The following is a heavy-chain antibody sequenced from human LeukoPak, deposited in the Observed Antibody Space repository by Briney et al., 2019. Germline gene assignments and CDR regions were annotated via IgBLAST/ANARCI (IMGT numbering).Heavy chain of an antibody. CDR3: ANFGQGRVFDF. CDR2: ISGSGAST. CDR1: GSTFSSYS. D-gene: IGHD3-10*01. V-gene: IGHV3-23*01. Sequence: GTSLRISSVASGSTFSSYSMCWVRQAPGKGQELVSAISGSGASTYYEESGKGRCSNSRDHSKNTLYLQMSSLRAEDTAVYYWANFGQGRVFDFGGQGTGVTVSS. J-gene: IGHJ4*02.